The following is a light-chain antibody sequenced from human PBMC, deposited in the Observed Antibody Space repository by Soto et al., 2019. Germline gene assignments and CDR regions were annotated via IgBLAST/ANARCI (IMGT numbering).Light chain of an antibody. J-gene: IGKJ4*01. CDR1: QSINGW. CDR3: QQYSSY. CDR2: QVS. Sequence: DIQITQSPSTLSASVGDRVTITCRASQSINGWLAWYQQKPGKAPKVLISQVSNLESGVPSRFSGSGSGTEFTLTITSLQPDDSATYYCQQYSSYFGGGTKLEIK. V-gene: IGKV1-5*01.